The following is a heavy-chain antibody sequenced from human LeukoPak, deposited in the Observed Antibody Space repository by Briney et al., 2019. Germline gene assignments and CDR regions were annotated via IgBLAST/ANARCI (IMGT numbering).Heavy chain of an antibody. J-gene: IGHJ4*02. Sequence: GGSLRLSCAASGFIFSDYEMNWVRQAPGKGLEWVSYISSSGSTIYYADSVKGRFTISRDNAKNSLYLQMNSLRAEDTAVYYCARGAYGGNSFDYWGQGTLVTVSS. D-gene: IGHD4-23*01. CDR2: ISSSGSTI. CDR3: ARGAYGGNSFDY. V-gene: IGHV3-48*03. CDR1: GFIFSDYE.